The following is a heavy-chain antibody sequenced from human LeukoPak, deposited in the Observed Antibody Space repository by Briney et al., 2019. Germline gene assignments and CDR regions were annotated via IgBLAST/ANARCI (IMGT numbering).Heavy chain of an antibody. D-gene: IGHD2-2*01. J-gene: IGHJ4*02. Sequence: GVPVTLPCAPWGFTHRDYHVRGPPDSREGAGVGVSYISSSGSTIYYADSVKGRFTISRDNAKTSLYLQMNSLRAEDTAVYYCGGYQRLSFYYWGQGTLVTVSS. V-gene: IGHV3-11*01. CDR1: GFTHRDYH. CDR2: ISSSGSTI. CDR3: GGYQRLSFYY.